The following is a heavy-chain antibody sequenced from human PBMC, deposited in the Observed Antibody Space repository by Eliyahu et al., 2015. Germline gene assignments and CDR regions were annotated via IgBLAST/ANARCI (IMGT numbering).Heavy chain of an antibody. CDR3: ATGSLGVGATCFDY. D-gene: IGHD1-26*01. V-gene: IGHV1-24*01. CDR2: FDPEDGET. Sequence: QVQLVQSGAEVKKPGASVXVXCXXSGDXLTELSMHWVRQAPGKGLEWMGGFDPEDGETIXAQKFQGRVTMTEDTSTDTAYMELSSLRSEDTAVYYCATGSLGVGATCFDYWGQGTLVTVSS. J-gene: IGHJ4*02. CDR1: GDXLTELS.